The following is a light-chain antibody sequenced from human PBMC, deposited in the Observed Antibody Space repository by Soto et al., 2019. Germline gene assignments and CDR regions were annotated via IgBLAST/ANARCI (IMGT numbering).Light chain of an antibody. CDR1: QSISSW. Sequence: DIQMTQSPSTLSASVGDRVTITCRASQSISSWLAWYQQKPGKAPKLLIYDASSLESGVPSRFSGSGSGTEFTLTISSLQPDDFATFYCQHYNSYYTCGQGTKLEIK. CDR2: DAS. V-gene: IGKV1-5*01. CDR3: QHYNSYYT. J-gene: IGKJ2*01.